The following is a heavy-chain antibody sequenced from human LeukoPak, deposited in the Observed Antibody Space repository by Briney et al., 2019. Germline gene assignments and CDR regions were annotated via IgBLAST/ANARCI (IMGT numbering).Heavy chain of an antibody. J-gene: IGHJ4*02. D-gene: IGHD3-22*01. CDR3: ARDQGTHYYYDSSPPPFDY. Sequence: SETLSLTCTVSGGSISSSNWWSWVRQPPGKGLEWIGEIYHSGSTNYNPSLKSRVTISVDKSKNQFSLKLSSVTAADTAVYYCARDQGTHYYYDSSPPPFDYWGQGTLVTVSS. CDR1: GGSISSSNW. CDR2: IYHSGST. V-gene: IGHV4-4*02.